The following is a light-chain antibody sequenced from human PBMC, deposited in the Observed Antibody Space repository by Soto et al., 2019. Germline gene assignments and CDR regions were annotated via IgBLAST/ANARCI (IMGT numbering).Light chain of an antibody. CDR3: QHYNNLPLA. CDR1: QSVRSD. J-gene: IGKJ4*01. CDR2: GVS. V-gene: IGKV3-15*01. Sequence: EIVMTQSPATLSVSPGEGATLSCRASQSVRSDLALYQHKPGLAPRLLLYGVSTRATGIPVRVSGSGSWTEFTRSISSLQSDESAIYDCQHYNNLPLAFGGGTKVYIK.